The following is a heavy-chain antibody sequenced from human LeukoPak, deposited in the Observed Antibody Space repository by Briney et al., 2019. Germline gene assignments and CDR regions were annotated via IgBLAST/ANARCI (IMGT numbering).Heavy chain of an antibody. CDR2: IYYSGST. V-gene: IGHV4-39*07. CDR3: ARDLDDYANFDY. Sequence: SETLSLTCTVSGGSISSSSYHWGWIRQPPGKGLEWIGSIYYSGSTYYNPSLKSRVTISVDTSKNQFSLKLSSVTAADTAVYYCARDLDDYANFDYWGQGTLVTVSS. CDR1: GGSISSSSYH. D-gene: IGHD4-17*01. J-gene: IGHJ4*02.